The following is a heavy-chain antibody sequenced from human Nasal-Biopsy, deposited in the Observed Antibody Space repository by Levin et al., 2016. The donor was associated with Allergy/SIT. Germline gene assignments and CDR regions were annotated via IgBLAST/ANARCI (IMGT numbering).Heavy chain of an antibody. V-gene: IGHV4-34*01. Sequence: SETLSLTCAVYGESFSYYYWTWVRQSPGQGLEWIAEIKHDGDTNYNPSLKSRARVSVDMSKNQFSLRLDSVTAADTAVYYCARTKRIRGTGATINYYFFCGLDVWGQGTTVTVSS. CDR1: GESFSYYY. D-gene: IGHD1-1*01. J-gene: IGHJ6*02. CDR2: IKHDGDT. CDR3: ARTKRIRGTGATINYYFFCGLDV.